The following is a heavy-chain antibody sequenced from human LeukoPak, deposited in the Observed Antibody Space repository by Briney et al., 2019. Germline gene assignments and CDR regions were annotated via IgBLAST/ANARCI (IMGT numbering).Heavy chain of an antibody. V-gene: IGHV3-7*03. CDR3: ARYRRSSGWPDYYFDY. J-gene: IGHJ4*02. D-gene: IGHD6-19*01. CDR1: GFTFSSYW. Sequence: PGGSLRLSCAASGFTFSSYWMSWVRQAPGKGLEWVANIKQDGSEKYYVDSVKGRFTISRDNSKNTLYLQMNSLRAEDTAVYYCARYRRSSGWPDYYFDYWGQGTLVTVSS. CDR2: IKQDGSEK.